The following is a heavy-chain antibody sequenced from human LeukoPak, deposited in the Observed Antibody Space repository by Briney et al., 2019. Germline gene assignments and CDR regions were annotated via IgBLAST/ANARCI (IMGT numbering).Heavy chain of an antibody. CDR3: ANLGNESQGAFDI. V-gene: IGHV3-7*03. D-gene: IGHD3-16*01. Sequence: GGSLRLSCAASGFTFSSYWMSWVRQAPGKGLEWVANIKQDGSEKYYVDSVKGRFTISRDNSKNTLYLQMNSLRAEDTAVYYCANLGNESQGAFDIWGQGTMVTVSS. CDR2: IKQDGSEK. CDR1: GFTFSSYW. J-gene: IGHJ3*02.